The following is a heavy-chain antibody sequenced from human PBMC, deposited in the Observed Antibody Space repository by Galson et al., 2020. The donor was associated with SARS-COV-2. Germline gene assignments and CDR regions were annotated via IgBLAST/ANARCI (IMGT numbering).Heavy chain of an antibody. J-gene: IGHJ4*02. Sequence: GGSLRLSCAPSGFTSRTNTMTWFRQAPGKGLEWVSAISASGASTYYADSVKGRLTISRDKSKNTPYLQMNGLRGEDAAVYYGAKCSSSGWYSAVWGQGTLVTVSS. CDR3: AKCSSSGWYSAV. CDR1: GFTSRTNT. CDR2: ISASGAST. D-gene: IGHD6-19*01. V-gene: IGHV3-23*01.